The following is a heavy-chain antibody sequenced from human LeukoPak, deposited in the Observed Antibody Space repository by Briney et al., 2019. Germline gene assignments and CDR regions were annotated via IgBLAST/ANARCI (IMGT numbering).Heavy chain of an antibody. V-gene: IGHV3-30*03. CDR1: GFTFSSYG. Sequence: GGSLRLSCAASGFTFSSYGMHWVRQAPGKGLEWVAVISYDGSNKYYADSVKGRFTISRDNSKNTLYLQMNSLRAEDTAVYYCARVGVSIAVAGYFDYWGQGTLVTVSS. CDR3: ARVGVSIAVAGYFDY. J-gene: IGHJ4*02. D-gene: IGHD6-19*01. CDR2: ISYDGSNK.